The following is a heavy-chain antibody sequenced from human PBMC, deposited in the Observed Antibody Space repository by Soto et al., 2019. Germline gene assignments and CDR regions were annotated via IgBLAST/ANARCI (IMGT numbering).Heavy chain of an antibody. V-gene: IGHV3-23*01. CDR3: AIGGWLDS. CDR2: INTSGGNT. Sequence: DVQLLESGGGLVQPGGSLRLSCAASGFTFRNYDMSWVRQAPGKGLEWVSVINTSGGNTYYADSVQGRFTISRDNSKDTLYLQMNSLRDEDTAIYYCAIGGWLDSWGQGTLVTVSS. D-gene: IGHD6-19*01. CDR1: GFTFRNYD. J-gene: IGHJ4*02.